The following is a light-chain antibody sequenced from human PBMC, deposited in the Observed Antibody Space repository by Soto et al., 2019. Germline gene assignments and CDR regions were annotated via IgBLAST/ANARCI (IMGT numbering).Light chain of an antibody. CDR3: QQSFSTTWT. CDR1: QTILTY. J-gene: IGKJ1*01. V-gene: IGKV1-39*01. Sequence: DIQMTQSPSSLSASVGDRVTITCRASQTILTYLNWYQQKPGKAPKLLIYAESSLQSGVPSSFSGGGSATDFTLTISILQPEDFATYYCQQSFSTTWTFGHGTKVEIK. CDR2: AES.